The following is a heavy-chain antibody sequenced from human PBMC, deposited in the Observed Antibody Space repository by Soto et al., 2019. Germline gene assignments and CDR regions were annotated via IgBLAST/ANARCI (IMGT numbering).Heavy chain of an antibody. CDR1: GFTFSSYA. CDR2: ISYDGSNK. Sequence: QVQLVESGGGVVQPGRSLRLSCAASGFTFSSYAMHWVRQAPGKGLEWVAVISYDGSNKYYADSVKGRFTISRDNSKNTLYLQMNSLRAEDTAVYYCARPLIVDTGGNYYYYYGMDVWGQGTTVTVSS. D-gene: IGHD3-22*01. CDR3: ARPLIVDTGGNYYYYYGMDV. V-gene: IGHV3-30-3*01. J-gene: IGHJ6*02.